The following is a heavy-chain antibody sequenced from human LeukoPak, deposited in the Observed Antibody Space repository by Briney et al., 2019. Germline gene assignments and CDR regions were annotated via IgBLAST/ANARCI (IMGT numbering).Heavy chain of an antibody. J-gene: IGHJ5*02. CDR1: GFNFNAYS. Sequence: GGSLRLACAASGFNFNAYSMAWVRQAPGKGLEWVSSISSSSSYIYYADSVKGRFTISRDNAKNSLYLQMNSLRAEDTAVYYCASFVSSGWLSWFDPWGQGTLVTVSS. CDR2: ISSSSSYI. V-gene: IGHV3-21*01. CDR3: ASFVSSGWLSWFDP. D-gene: IGHD6-19*01.